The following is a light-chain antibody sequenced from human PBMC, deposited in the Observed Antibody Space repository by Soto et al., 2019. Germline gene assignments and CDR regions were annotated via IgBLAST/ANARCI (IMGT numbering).Light chain of an antibody. J-gene: IGLJ1*01. CDR2: GNS. CDR1: SSNIGAGYD. CDR3: QSYDSSLSAL. Sequence: TISCTGSSSNIGAGYDVHWYQQLPGTAPKLLIYGNSNRPSGVPDRFSGSKSGTSASLAITGLQAEDEADYYCQSYDSSLSALFGTGTKVTVL. V-gene: IGLV1-40*01.